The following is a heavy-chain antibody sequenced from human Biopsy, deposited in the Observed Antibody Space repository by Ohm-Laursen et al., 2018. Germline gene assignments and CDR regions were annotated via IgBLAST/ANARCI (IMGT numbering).Heavy chain of an antibody. D-gene: IGHD3-3*01. Sequence: SDTLSFTCTVSGGSIGGSGDYWRSLRQPPGKGLEWIGYISATGTTNYNPSLRGRVAMSVDTSKNQFSLQLTSVTAADTAMFFCARLFRLDDYWNDDPPDGFDVWGQGTMVTVSS. J-gene: IGHJ3*01. CDR2: ISATGTT. V-gene: IGHV4-61*08. CDR3: ARLFRLDDYWNDDPPDGFDV. CDR1: GGSIGGSGDY.